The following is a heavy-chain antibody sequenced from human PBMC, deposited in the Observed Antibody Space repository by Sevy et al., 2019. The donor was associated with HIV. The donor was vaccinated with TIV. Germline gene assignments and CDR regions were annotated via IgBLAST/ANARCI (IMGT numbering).Heavy chain of an antibody. CDR2: IQYDGSNK. V-gene: IGHV3-30*02. CDR3: VKEGGGEGGDH. D-gene: IGHD2-21*01. J-gene: IGHJ4*02. Sequence: GGSLRLSCAASGFSYSSYGMHWVRQAPGKGPEWVAYIQYDGSNKEYADSVKGRFTISRDNSKNTLDLQMNSLRVEDTAVYYCVKEGGGEGGDHWGQGTLVTVSS. CDR1: GFSYSSYG.